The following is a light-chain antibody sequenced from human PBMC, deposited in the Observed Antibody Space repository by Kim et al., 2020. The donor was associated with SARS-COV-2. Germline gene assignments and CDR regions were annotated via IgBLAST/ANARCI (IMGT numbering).Light chain of an antibody. Sequence: ASVGDRVTITCRASPAASTYLAWYQQKPAKAPKLLIYAAYTLQSGVPSRFSGSGSGTHFTLTISSLQAEDVATYYCQQLNSLPLTFGGGTKVDIK. V-gene: IGKV1-9*01. CDR3: QQLNSLPLT. CDR2: AAY. J-gene: IGKJ4*01. CDR1: PAASTY.